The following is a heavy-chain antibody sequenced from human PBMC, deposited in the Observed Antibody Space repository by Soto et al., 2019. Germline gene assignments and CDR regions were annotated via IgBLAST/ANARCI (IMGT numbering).Heavy chain of an antibody. D-gene: IGHD3-10*01. V-gene: IGHV3-21*01. J-gene: IGHJ4*02. Sequence: GGSLRLSCAASGVTFSSYSMTWVRQAPGKGLEWVSSISSSSTYIHYGDSVKGRFTISRDNAKNSLNLQMNSLRAEDTAVYFCARDTHYSASGSGVDYSGQGILVTVSS. CDR2: ISSSSTYI. CDR1: GVTFSSYS. CDR3: ARDTHYSASGSGVDY.